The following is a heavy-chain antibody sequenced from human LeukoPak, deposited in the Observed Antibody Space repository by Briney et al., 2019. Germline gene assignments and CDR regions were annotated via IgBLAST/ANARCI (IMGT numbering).Heavy chain of an antibody. D-gene: IGHD3-22*01. J-gene: IGHJ4*02. V-gene: IGHV4-61*02. CDR2: IYTSGST. Sequence: SETLSLTCTVSGGSISSGSYYWSWIRQPAGKGLEWIGRIYTSGSTNYNPSLKSRVTISVDTSKNQFSLKLSSVTAADTAVYYCARAHYDSSGFRFDYWGQGTLVTVSS. CDR1: GGSISSGSYY. CDR3: ARAHYDSSGFRFDY.